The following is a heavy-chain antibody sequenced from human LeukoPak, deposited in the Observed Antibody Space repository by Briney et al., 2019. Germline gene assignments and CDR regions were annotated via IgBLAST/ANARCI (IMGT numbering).Heavy chain of an antibody. V-gene: IGHV3-23*01. CDR3: ANLIVGATYYFDY. CDR1: GFTFSSYA. D-gene: IGHD1-26*01. Sequence: PGGSLRLSCAASGFTFSSYAMSWVRQAPGKGLEWVSAISSSGGSTYYADSVKGRFTISRDNSKNTLYLQMNSLRAEDTAVYYCANLIVGATYYFDYWGQGTLVTVSS. CDR2: ISSSGGST. J-gene: IGHJ4*02.